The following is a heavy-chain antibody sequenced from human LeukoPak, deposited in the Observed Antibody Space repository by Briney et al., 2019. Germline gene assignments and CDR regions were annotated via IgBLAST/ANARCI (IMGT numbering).Heavy chain of an antibody. V-gene: IGHV1-2*02. CDR3: ARAQGQWIQLPAYYYMDV. D-gene: IGHD5-18*01. CDR1: GYTFTGYY. CDR2: INPNSGGT. J-gene: IGHJ6*03. Sequence: GASVKVSCKASGYTFTGYYMHWVRQAPGQGLEWMGWINPNSGGTNYAQKFQGRVTMTRDTSISTAYMELSRLRSDDTAVYYCARAQGQWIQLPAYYYMDVWGKGTTVTISS.